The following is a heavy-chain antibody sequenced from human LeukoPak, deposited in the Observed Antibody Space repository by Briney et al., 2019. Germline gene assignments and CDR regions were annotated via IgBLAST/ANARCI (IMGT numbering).Heavy chain of an antibody. CDR1: AYTFTSYY. Sequence: ASVKVSCKASAYTFTSYYIHWGRQAPGQGLEWMGIINPGGGSTSYAQKFQDRVTMTRDTSTSTVNMELSSLRSEDTAVYYCAKDLRWDHPGFDPWGQGTLVIVSS. V-gene: IGHV1-46*01. CDR3: AKDLRWDHPGFDP. J-gene: IGHJ5*02. CDR2: INPGGGST. D-gene: IGHD4-23*01.